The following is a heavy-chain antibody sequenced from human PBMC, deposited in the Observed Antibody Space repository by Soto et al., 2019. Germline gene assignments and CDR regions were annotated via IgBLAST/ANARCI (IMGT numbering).Heavy chain of an antibody. CDR2: INHSGST. CDR1: SGPSRSYN. J-gene: IGHJ4*02. D-gene: IGHD3-22*01. CDR3: ARGRHYYDSSGYLPPFDY. Sequence: SETLCLTCTVSSGPSRSYNWGWIRQPPRRGLEWIGEINHSGSTNYNPSLKSRVTISVDTSKNQFSLKLSSVTAADTAVYYCARGRHYYDSSGYLPPFDYWGQGTLVTVSS. V-gene: IGHV4-34*01.